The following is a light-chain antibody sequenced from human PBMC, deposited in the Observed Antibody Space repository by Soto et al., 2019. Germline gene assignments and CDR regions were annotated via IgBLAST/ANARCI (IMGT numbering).Light chain of an antibody. CDR3: LQHNSYPWT. CDR2: AAS. Sequence: DIQLTQSPSFLSASAGDRVTITCRASQGISSFLAWYQQKPGRAPKLLIYAASTLQSGVPSRFSGSGSGTEFTLTISSLQPEDFATYYCLQHNSYPWTFGQGTKVDIK. CDR1: QGISSF. J-gene: IGKJ1*01. V-gene: IGKV1-9*01.